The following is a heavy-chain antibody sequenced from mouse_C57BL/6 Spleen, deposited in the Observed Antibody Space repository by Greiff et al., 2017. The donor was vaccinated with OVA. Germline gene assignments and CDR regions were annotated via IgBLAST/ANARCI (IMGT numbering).Heavy chain of an antibody. Sequence: VQLQQSGPELVKPGASVKISCKASGYPFTDYYMNWVKQSHGKSLAWIGDINPNNGGTSYNQKFKGKATLTVDKSSSTAYMELRSLTSEDSAVYYCARSYYEYSGGADYWGQGTTLTVSS. J-gene: IGHJ2*01. CDR3: ARSYYEYSGGADY. D-gene: IGHD2-4*01. CDR2: INPNNGGT. CDR1: GYPFTDYY. V-gene: IGHV1-26*01.